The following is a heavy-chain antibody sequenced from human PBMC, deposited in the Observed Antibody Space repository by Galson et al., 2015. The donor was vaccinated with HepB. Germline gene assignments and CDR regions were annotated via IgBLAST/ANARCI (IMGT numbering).Heavy chain of an antibody. CDR2: ISSSESGTI. D-gene: IGHD4-11*01. V-gene: IGHV3-48*04. J-gene: IGHJ6*02. CDR3: ARATSVNMLFYYGMTV. Sequence: SLRLSCAASGFPFSTYSMSWVRQAPGKGPEWVSYISSSESGTIYYADSVKGRFTTSRDNAQNSLYLQMNNLRVEDTAVYYCARATSVNMLFYYGMTVWGQGTTVTVSS. CDR1: GFPFSTYS.